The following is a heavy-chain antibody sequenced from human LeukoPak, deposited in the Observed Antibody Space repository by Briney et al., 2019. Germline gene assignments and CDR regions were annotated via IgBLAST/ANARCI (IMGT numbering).Heavy chain of an antibody. CDR3: ARGTNLRFLEWSEHDY. J-gene: IGHJ4*02. D-gene: IGHD3-3*01. V-gene: IGHV1-46*01. CDR1: GYTFTSYG. CDR2: INPSGGST. Sequence: ASVKVSCKASGYTFTSYGINWVRQAPGQGLEWMGIINPSGGSTSYAQKFQGRVTMTRDTSTSTVYMELSSLRSEDTAVYYCARGTNLRFLEWSEHDYWGQGTLVTVSS.